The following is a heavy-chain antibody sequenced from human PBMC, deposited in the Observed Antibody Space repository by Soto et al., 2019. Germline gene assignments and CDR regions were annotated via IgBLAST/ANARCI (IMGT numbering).Heavy chain of an antibody. V-gene: IGHV3-74*01. CDR1: GFTFSSYT. CDR2: INSDGSST. D-gene: IGHD6-6*01. CDR3: ASGGSSLNFDS. Sequence: HPGGSLRLSCAASGFTFSSYTMNWVRQAPGKGLVWVSWINSDGSSTSYADSVKGRFTISRDNAKNTLYLQMNSLRAEDTAVYYCASGGSSLNFDSWGKGTLVTVSS. J-gene: IGHJ4*02.